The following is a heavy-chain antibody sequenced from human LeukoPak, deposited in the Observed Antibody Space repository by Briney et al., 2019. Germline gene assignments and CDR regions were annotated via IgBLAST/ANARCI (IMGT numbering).Heavy chain of an antibody. CDR3: GGGGYLLDY. Sequence: PAGSLTRSCVASGFTFWTDWMNWLRQGPGKGLVWVSRINSDGLTTYADSVKRRFTISRDNAKNTLYLQTNSLRAEDTAVYYCGGGGYLLDYWGQGTLVTVSS. J-gene: IGHJ4*02. CDR1: GFTFWTDW. D-gene: IGHD1-26*01. CDR2: INSDGLT. V-gene: IGHV3-74*01.